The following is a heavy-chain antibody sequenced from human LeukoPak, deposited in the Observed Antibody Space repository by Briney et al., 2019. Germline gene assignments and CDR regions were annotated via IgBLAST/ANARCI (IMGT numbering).Heavy chain of an antibody. CDR2: IYTSGST. CDR1: GGSISRYY. Sequence: SETLSLTCTVSGGSISRYYWSWIRQPAGKGLEWIGRIYTSGSTNYNPPLKSRVTMSVDTSKNQFSLKLSSVTAAHPAVYYCAREYSGSYGRTFDYWGQGTLVTVSS. D-gene: IGHD1-26*01. V-gene: IGHV4-4*07. CDR3: AREYSGSYGRTFDY. J-gene: IGHJ4*02.